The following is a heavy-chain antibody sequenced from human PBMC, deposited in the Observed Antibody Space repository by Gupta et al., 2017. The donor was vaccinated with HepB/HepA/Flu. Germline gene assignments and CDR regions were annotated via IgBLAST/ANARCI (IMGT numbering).Heavy chain of an antibody. V-gene: IGHV3-30*18. J-gene: IGHJ6*02. CDR2: IAYDGSNK. Sequence: QVQLVESGGGVVQPGRYLRLSCAASVFTFSSYVMHWVRQAPGKGLEWVAVIAYDGSNKYYADSVKGRFTISRDNSKNTLYLQMNSLRAEDTAVYYCAKGRQAAQLVGDYYYYGMDVWGQGTTVTVSS. CDR1: VFTFSSYV. CDR3: AKGRQAAQLVGDYYYYGMDV. D-gene: IGHD6-13*01.